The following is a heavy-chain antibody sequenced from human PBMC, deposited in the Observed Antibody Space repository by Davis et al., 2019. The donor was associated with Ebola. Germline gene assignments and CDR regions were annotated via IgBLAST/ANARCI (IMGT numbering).Heavy chain of an antibody. Sequence: GESLKISCAASGFTVSSNHMSWVRQAPGKGLEWVSAVSGSGTTTGYADSVKGRFTISTDNSKNTLYLQMNSLRAEDTAEYYCAKGTYYDFWSGYDYYGMDVWGQGTTVTVSS. CDR3: AKGTYYDFWSGYDYYGMDV. CDR1: GFTVSSNH. J-gene: IGHJ6*02. D-gene: IGHD3-3*01. V-gene: IGHV3-23*01. CDR2: VSGSGTTT.